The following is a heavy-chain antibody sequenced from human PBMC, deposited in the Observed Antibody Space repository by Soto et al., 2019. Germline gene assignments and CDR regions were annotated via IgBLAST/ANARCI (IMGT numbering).Heavy chain of an antibody. Sequence: GGSLRLSCAASGFSFSSYAMHWVRQAPGKGLEWVAVISYDGSNKYYADSVKGRFTISRDNSKNTLYLQMNSLRAEDTAVYYCARTTPIAAAVTFPSYCYCGVDVWGQGTTVTVSS. CDR2: ISYDGSNK. CDR3: ARTTPIAAAVTFPSYCYCGVDV. D-gene: IGHD6-13*01. CDR1: GFSFSSYA. V-gene: IGHV3-30-3*01. J-gene: IGHJ6*02.